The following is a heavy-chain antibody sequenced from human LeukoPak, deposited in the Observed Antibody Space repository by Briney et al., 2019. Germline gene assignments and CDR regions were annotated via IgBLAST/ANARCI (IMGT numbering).Heavy chain of an antibody. D-gene: IGHD3-10*01. V-gene: IGHV3-23*01. CDR2: ISGSGANT. CDR3: AKNPFYYGSGSYDY. J-gene: IGHJ4*02. Sequence: GGSLRLSCAASGFTFSSYAISWVRQAPGKGLEWVSTISGSGANTYYADSVKGRFTISRDNSKNTLFLQMNSLRAEDTAVYYCAKNPFYYGSGSYDYWGQGTLVTVSS. CDR1: GFTFSSYA.